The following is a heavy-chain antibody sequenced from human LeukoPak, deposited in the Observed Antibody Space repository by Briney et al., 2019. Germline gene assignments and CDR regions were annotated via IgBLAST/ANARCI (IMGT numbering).Heavy chain of an antibody. V-gene: IGHV3-23*01. CDR2: ISGSAGST. CDR1: GFTFSNYA. D-gene: IGHD3-22*01. CDR3: AKSRGSSYYYAPFDY. Sequence: GGSLRLCCAASGFTFSNYAMNWVRQAPGRGLEWVSGISGSAGSTYNADSVKGRFTISRDNSKNTLYLQMNSLRAEDTAIYYCAKSRGSSYYYAPFDYWGQGTLVTVSS. J-gene: IGHJ4*02.